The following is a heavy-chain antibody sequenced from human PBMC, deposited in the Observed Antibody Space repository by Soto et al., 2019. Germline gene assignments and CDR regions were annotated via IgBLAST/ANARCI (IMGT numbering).Heavy chain of an antibody. D-gene: IGHD3-3*01. CDR1: GYTFTSYD. J-gene: IGHJ5*02. CDR3: ARESRFLEWLSLNWFDP. CDR2: MNPNSGNT. V-gene: IGHV1-8*01. Sequence: ASVKVSCKASGYTFTSYDINWVRQATGQGLEWMGWMNPNSGNTGYAQKFQGRVTMTRNTSISTAYMELSSLRSEDTAVYYCARESRFLEWLSLNWFDPWGQGTLVTVSS.